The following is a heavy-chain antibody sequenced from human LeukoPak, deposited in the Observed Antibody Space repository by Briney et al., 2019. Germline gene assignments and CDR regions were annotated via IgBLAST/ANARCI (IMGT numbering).Heavy chain of an antibody. CDR2: INHSGST. Sequence: SEALSLTCAVYGGSFSGYYWSWIRQPPGKGLEWIGEINHSGSTNYNPSLKSRVTISVDTSKNQFSLKLSSVTAADTAVYYCARGQVLDYWGQGTLVTVSS. D-gene: IGHD2-2*01. CDR3: ARGQVLDY. V-gene: IGHV4-34*01. J-gene: IGHJ4*02. CDR1: GGSFSGYY.